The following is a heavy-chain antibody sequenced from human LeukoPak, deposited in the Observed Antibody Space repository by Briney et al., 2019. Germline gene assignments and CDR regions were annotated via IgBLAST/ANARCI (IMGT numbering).Heavy chain of an antibody. Sequence: ASVKVSCKASGYIFSNYAMHWVRQAPGQRLEWMGWINGGNGNTKYSQKFQGRVTITRDTSATTAYMELNRLRSEDTAVYYCARDGYPTSYYDFWSGYFPGEYWGQGTLVTVSS. CDR2: INGGNGNT. CDR3: ARDGYPTSYYDFWSGYFPGEY. V-gene: IGHV1-3*01. D-gene: IGHD3-3*01. CDR1: GYIFSNYA. J-gene: IGHJ4*02.